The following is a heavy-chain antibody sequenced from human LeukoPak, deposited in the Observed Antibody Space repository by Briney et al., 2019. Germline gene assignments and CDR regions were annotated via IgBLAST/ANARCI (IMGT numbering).Heavy chain of an antibody. Sequence: VPRGVSLRLSCAASGFTFRRHAMSWVREAPGERLEGVSGICDDGDGTHYGDSVKGRFIISRDNSKTTLYLEMNRLRDEDPALFFCAKQYYDILLTHFDAAGQRTLVA. J-gene: IGHJ4*01. CDR3: AKQYYDILLTHFDA. CDR2: ICDDGDGT. D-gene: IGHD3-9*01. CDR1: GFTFRRHA. V-gene: IGHV3-23*01.